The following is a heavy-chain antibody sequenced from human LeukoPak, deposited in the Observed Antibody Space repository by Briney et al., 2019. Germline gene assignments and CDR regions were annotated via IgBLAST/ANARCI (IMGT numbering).Heavy chain of an antibody. V-gene: IGHV1-18*01. Sequence: ASVKVSCKASGYTFTSYGISWVRQAPGQGLEWMGWISAYNSNTNYAQKLQGRVTMTTDTSTSTAYMELRSLRSDDTAVYYCARDHYCSSTSCPSYYYYYYMDVWGKGTTVTVSS. CDR1: GYTFTSYG. CDR2: ISAYNSNT. CDR3: ARDHYCSSTSCPSYYYYYYMDV. J-gene: IGHJ6*03. D-gene: IGHD2-2*01.